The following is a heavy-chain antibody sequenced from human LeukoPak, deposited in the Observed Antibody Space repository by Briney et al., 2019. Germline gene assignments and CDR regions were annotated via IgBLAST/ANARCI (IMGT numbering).Heavy chain of an antibody. D-gene: IGHD2-2*01. V-gene: IGHV4-31*03. Sequence: ASQTLSLTCTVSGGSISSGGYYWSWIRQHPGKGLEWIGYIYYSGSTYYNPSLKSRVTISVDTSKNQCSLKLSSVTAADTAVYYCAREGRVVVPAASFFDYWGQGTLVTVSS. CDR1: GGSISSGGYY. J-gene: IGHJ4*02. CDR3: AREGRVVVPAASFFDY. CDR2: IYYSGST.